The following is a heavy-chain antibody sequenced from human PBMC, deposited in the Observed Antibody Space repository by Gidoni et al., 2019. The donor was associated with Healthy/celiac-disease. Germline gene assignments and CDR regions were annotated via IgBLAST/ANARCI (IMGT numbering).Heavy chain of an antibody. D-gene: IGHD6-13*01. CDR2: IYYSGST. CDR3: ARGPAAVTKDAFDI. V-gene: IGHV4-59*01. CDR1: GGSIRSYY. Sequence: QVQLQESGPGLVKPSETLSLTCTVSGGSIRSYYWSWIRQPPGKGLEWFGYIYYSGSTNYTPSLKSRVTISVDTSKNQFSLKLSSVTAADTAVYYCARGPAAVTKDAFDIWGQGTMVTVSS. J-gene: IGHJ3*02.